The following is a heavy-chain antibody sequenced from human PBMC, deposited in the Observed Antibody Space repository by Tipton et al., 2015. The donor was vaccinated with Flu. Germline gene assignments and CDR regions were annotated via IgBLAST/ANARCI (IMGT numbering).Heavy chain of an antibody. J-gene: IGHJ1*01. CDR3: ARGGQWLDEYFQH. V-gene: IGHV4-61*02. CDR2: IYTSGST. Sequence: TLSLTCTVSGGSISSGSYYWSWIRQPAGKGLEWIGRIYTSGSTNYNPSLKSRVTISVDTSKNQFPLKLSSVTAADTAVYDCARGGQWLDEYFQHWGQGTLVTVSS. D-gene: IGHD6-19*01. CDR1: GGSISSGSYY.